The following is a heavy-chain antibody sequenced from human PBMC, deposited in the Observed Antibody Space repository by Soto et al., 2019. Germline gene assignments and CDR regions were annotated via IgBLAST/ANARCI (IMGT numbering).Heavy chain of an antibody. V-gene: IGHV1-18*01. J-gene: IGHJ4*02. CDR2: ISAYNGNT. D-gene: IGHD3-22*01. CDR1: GYTFTKYG. Sequence: ASVKVSCKASGYTFTKYGISWVRQAPGQGLEWMGWISAYNGNTNYAQKLQGRVTMTTDTSTSTAYMELRSLRSDDTAVYYCARAADYYDSSGYYYPFVYWGQGTLVTVSS. CDR3: ARAADYYDSSGYYYPFVY.